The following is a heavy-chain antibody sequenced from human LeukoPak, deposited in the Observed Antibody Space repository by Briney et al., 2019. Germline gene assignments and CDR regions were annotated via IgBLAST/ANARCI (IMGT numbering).Heavy chain of an antibody. Sequence: PSETLSLTCTVSGGSISNYYWSWIRQPPGKGLEWIGYIYYSGTTNYNPSLKSRVTISVDTSKNQFSLKLSSVTAADTAVYYCARSGVITGWFDPWGQGSLVTVSS. V-gene: IGHV4-59*01. D-gene: IGHD1-20*01. J-gene: IGHJ5*02. CDR1: GGSISNYY. CDR2: IYYSGTT. CDR3: ARSGVITGWFDP.